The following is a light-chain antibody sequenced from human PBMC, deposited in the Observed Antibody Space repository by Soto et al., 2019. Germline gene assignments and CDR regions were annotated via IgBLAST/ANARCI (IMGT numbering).Light chain of an antibody. V-gene: IGKV3-20*01. CDR1: QSVTNNY. CDR2: GAS. Sequence: EIVLTQSPDTLSLSPGERATLSCRASQSVTNNYLAWYQQKPGQAPRLRLYGASSRANDIPDRFSGSGSGQDFTLNISRLENEDVAVYYCQPYCGSPRKFSQGTQVEIK. CDR3: QPYCGSPRK. J-gene: IGKJ1*01.